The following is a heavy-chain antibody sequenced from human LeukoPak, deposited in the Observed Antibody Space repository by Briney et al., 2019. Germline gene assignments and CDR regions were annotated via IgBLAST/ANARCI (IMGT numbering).Heavy chain of an antibody. Sequence: GGSLRLSCAASGLTFSSYSMNWVRQAPGKGLEWVSYISSSSSSTIYYADSVKGRFTISRDNAKNSLYLQMNSLRDEDTAVYYCATYSSGWNDFDYWGQGTLVTVSS. CDR2: ISSSSSSTI. D-gene: IGHD6-19*01. CDR1: GLTFSSYS. CDR3: ATYSSGWNDFDY. V-gene: IGHV3-48*02. J-gene: IGHJ4*02.